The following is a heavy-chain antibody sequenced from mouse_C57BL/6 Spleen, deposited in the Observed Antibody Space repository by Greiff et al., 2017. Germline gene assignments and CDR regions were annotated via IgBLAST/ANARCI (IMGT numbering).Heavy chain of an antibody. V-gene: IGHV14-4*01. CDR2: IDPENGDT. CDR3: TTLDLNYFDY. Sequence: EVQLQQSGAELVRPGASVKLSCTASGFNIKDDYMHWVKQRPEQGLEWIGWIDPENGDTEYASKFQGKATITADTSSNTAYLQLSSLTSEDTAVYYCTTLDLNYFDYWGQGTTLTVSS. CDR1: GFNIKDDY. J-gene: IGHJ2*01.